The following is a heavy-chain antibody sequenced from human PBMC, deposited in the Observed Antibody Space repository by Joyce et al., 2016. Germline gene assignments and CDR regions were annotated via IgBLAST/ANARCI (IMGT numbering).Heavy chain of an antibody. J-gene: IGHJ4*02. CDR3: ARDHCSGGRCFSSFYY. CDR1: GGTFSGYS. V-gene: IGHV1-69*08. CDR2: NNPMYGKT. D-gene: IGHD2-15*01. Sequence: QVQLVQSGAEVKKPESSVKVSCTTSGGTFSGYSITWVRQAPGQGLEYMGRNNPMYGKTEYEQKCQGRVTITADRSSNTAYMELSSLRSEDTAVYYCARDHCSGGRCFSSFYYWGQGTLITVSS.